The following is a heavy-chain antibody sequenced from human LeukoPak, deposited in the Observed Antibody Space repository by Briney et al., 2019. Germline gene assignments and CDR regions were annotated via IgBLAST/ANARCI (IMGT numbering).Heavy chain of an antibody. CDR2: ISGSGGST. V-gene: IGHV3-23*01. Sequence: GGSLRLSCAASGFTFSSYAMSWVRQAPGKGLEWVSAISGSGGSTYYADSVKGRFTISRDNSKNTLYLQMNSLRAEDTAVYYCAKSSMVRGSEGPDYWGQGTLVTVSS. CDR3: AKSSMVRGSEGPDY. J-gene: IGHJ4*02. D-gene: IGHD3-10*01. CDR1: GFTFSSYA.